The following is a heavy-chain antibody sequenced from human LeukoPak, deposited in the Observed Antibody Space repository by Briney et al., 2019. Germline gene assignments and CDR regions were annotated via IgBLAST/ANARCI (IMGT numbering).Heavy chain of an antibody. Sequence: GASVKVSCKASGYSFTSYYMHWVRQAPGQGLEWMGFINPSGSSAAYAQKFQGRLTMTRDMFTSTDYMELTSLTSDDTAVYYCARDNSVGETAWWFDPWGQGTLSPSPQ. CDR2: INPSGSSA. J-gene: IGHJ5*02. CDR1: GYSFTSYY. V-gene: IGHV1-46*01. D-gene: IGHD1-26*01. CDR3: ARDNSVGETAWWFDP.